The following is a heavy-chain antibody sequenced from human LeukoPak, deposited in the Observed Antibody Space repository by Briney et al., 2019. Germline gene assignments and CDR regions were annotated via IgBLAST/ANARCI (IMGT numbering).Heavy chain of an antibody. CDR2: IYYSGST. V-gene: IGHV4-59*01. CDR1: GGSISRYY. CDR3: ARSSVFWSGYYTPRQDYYYYYGMDV. Sequence: SETLSLTCTVSGGSISRYYWSWIRQPPGKGLEWIGYIYYSGSTNYNPSLKSRVTISVDTSKNQFSLKLSSVTAADTAVYYCARSSVFWSGYYTPRQDYYYYYGMDVWGQGTTVTVSS. D-gene: IGHD3-3*01. J-gene: IGHJ6*02.